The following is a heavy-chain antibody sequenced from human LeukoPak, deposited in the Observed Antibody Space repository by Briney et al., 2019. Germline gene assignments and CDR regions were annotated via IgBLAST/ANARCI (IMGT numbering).Heavy chain of an antibody. V-gene: IGHV4-34*01. Sequence: SETLSLTCAVYGGSFSGYYWSWIRQPPGKGLEWIGEINHSGCTNYNPSLKSRVTISVDTSKNQFSLKLSSVTAADTAVYYCARHGTYSSSWYLPFGYWGQGTLVTVSS. J-gene: IGHJ4*02. CDR2: INHSGCT. CDR1: GGSFSGYY. D-gene: IGHD6-13*01. CDR3: ARHGTYSSSWYLPFGY.